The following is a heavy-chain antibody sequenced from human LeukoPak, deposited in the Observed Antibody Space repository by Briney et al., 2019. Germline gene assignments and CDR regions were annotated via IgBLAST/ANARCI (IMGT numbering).Heavy chain of an antibody. CDR2: IYPGDSDT. D-gene: IGHD1-26*01. CDR1: GYSFTSYW. CDR3: ARRARDLLGTTNSFDY. V-gene: IGHV5-51*01. J-gene: IGHJ4*02. Sequence: GGPRQTPGKGFGYSFTSYWIGWARQMPGKGLEWMGIIYPGDSDTTYSPSFQGQVTISADKSMSTAYLQWSSLKASDSAMYYCARRARDLLGTTNSFDYWGQGTLATVSA.